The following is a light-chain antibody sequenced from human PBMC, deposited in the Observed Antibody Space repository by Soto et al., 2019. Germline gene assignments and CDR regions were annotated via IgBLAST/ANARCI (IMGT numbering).Light chain of an antibody. CDR1: QSISRY. CDR3: RQSYDTPRT. J-gene: IGKJ1*01. CDR2: AAA. Sequence: DIQMTQPPPSLSPSLADRVSISSRASQSISRYFNSYQQQTGNAAILLIFAAAYLQGGGTSELSSTGCGRDFFILTSSIQHEDFATYYCRQSYDTPRTFGQGTKVDIK. V-gene: IGKV1-39*01.